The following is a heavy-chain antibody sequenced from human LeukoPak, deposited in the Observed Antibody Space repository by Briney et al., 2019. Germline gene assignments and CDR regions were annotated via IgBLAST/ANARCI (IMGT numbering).Heavy chain of an antibody. CDR3: VRYLRVTGYYIFDQ. J-gene: IGHJ4*02. CDR2: SHYSGTT. D-gene: IGHD3-9*01. CDR1: AGAIRDSY. Sequence: SDTLSLTCSVSAGAIRDSYWSWIRQTPGKGLEWIGCSHYSGTTFYNPSLKSRLIMSVDTSKSQFSLRLTSATAAGTAVYYCVRYLRVTGYYIFDQWGQGVRVTVSS. V-gene: IGHV4-59*07.